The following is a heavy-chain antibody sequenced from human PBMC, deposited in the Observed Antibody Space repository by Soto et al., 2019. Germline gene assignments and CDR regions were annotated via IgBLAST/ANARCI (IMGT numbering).Heavy chain of an antibody. CDR1: GFTFSSYG. J-gene: IGHJ6*03. CDR2: INQDGSKK. V-gene: IGHV3-7*01. Sequence: GGSLRLSCAASGFTFSSYGMHWVRQAPGKGLEWVAIINQDGSKKYSVDSVKGRFTISRDNAKNSMYLQMNSLRAEDTAVYYCARSSRPHMDVWGKGTTVNVSS. CDR3: ARSSRPHMDV.